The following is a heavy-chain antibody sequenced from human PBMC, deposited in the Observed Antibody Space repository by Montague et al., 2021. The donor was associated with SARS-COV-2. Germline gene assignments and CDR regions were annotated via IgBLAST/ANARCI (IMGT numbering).Heavy chain of an antibody. Sequence: SLRLSCAASGFTFSSYAMHWVRQAPGKGLEWVAVISYDGSNKYYADSVKGRFAISRDNSKNTLYLQMNSLGAEDTAVYYCARDGSWYYDSSGYYYRPHLGGGASYFDYWGQGTLVTVSS. CDR1: GFTFSSYA. CDR3: ARDGSWYYDSSGYYYRPHLGGGASYFDY. J-gene: IGHJ4*02. CDR2: ISYDGSNK. D-gene: IGHD3-22*01. V-gene: IGHV3-30*09.